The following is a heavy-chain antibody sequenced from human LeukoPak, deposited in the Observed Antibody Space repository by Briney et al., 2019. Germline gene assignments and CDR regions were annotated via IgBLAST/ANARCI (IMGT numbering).Heavy chain of an antibody. J-gene: IGHJ4*02. CDR3: ARLYYYDSSGKDY. CDR2: IAPSDSYT. D-gene: IGHD3-22*01. CDR1: GYSFTSYW. Sequence: GESLQISCKGSGYSFTSYWISWVRQMPGKGLKWMGRIAPSDSYTNYRPSFQGHVTISADKSISTAYLQWSSLKAADTAMYYCARLYYYDSSGKDYWGQGTLLTVSS. V-gene: IGHV5-10-1*01.